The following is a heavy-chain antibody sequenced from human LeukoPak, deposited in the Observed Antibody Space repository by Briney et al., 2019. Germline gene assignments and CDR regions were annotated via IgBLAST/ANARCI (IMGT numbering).Heavy chain of an antibody. J-gene: IGHJ5*02. CDR3: ARDNSVGDTAWWFDP. V-gene: IGHV1-8*03. CDR1: GYSFTTFH. CDR2: VNPDTGNT. D-gene: IGHD1-26*01. Sequence: ASVKVSCKAAGYSFTTFHINWVRQAPGQGPEWMGWVNPDTGNTGFAQKFQGRVTITQNSSLTTVYMELSSLTSEDTAVYYCARDNSVGDTAWWFDPWGQGTLVTVSS.